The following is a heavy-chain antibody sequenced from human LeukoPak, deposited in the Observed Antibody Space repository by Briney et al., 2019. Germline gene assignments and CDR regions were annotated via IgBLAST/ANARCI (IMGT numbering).Heavy chain of an antibody. D-gene: IGHD1-14*01. V-gene: IGHV3-23*01. Sequence: GGSLRLSCAASTFSFTSYAMNWVRQAPGMGLEWVSIIAHSGGTAHYADSVKGRFTISRDNSKNTLYLQMNSLRAGDTAVYYCVATKATESYYYNMDVWGKGTTVTVFS. J-gene: IGHJ6*03. CDR1: TFSFTSYA. CDR3: VATKATESYYYNMDV. CDR2: IAHSGGTA.